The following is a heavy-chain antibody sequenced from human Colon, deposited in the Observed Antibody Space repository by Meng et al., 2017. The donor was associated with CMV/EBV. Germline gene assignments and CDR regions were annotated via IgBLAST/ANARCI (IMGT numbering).Heavy chain of an antibody. CDR3: ARDAHFGVADY. V-gene: IGHV4-4*01. J-gene: IGHJ4*02. D-gene: IGHD3-3*01. Sequence: CAVSGASIISSNWWTWVRQPPGKGLEWIGEIHHTGSSNYNPSLKGRVTISVDKSNNHFSLRLTSVTAADSAVYFCARDAHFGVADYWGQGTLVTVSS. CDR1: GASIISSNW. CDR2: IHHTGSS.